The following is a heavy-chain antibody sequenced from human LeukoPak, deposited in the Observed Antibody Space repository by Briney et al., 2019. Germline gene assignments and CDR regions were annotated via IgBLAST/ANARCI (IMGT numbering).Heavy chain of an antibody. J-gene: IGHJ4*02. Sequence: PSETLSLTCAVYGGSFSGYYWSWIRQPPGKGLEWIGEINHSGSTNYNPSLKSRVTISVDTSKNQFSLKLSSVTAADTAVYYCARGRTYTNCSSTSCYSTFDYWGQGTLVTVSS. V-gene: IGHV4-34*01. CDR2: INHSGST. CDR1: GGSFSGYY. D-gene: IGHD2-2*01. CDR3: ARGRTYTNCSSTSCYSTFDY.